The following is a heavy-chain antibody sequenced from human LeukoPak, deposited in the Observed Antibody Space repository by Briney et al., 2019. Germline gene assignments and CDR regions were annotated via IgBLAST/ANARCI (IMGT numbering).Heavy chain of an antibody. Sequence: SGGSLRLSCAASGFTFSNHWMSWVRQAPGKGLERVANIKGDGSEKYYVDSVKGRFTISRDNAKNSLYLQMNSLRAEDTAVYYCARAPVYYDSSGYYFDGPDYWGQGTLVTVSS. V-gene: IGHV3-7*01. J-gene: IGHJ4*02. CDR1: GFTFSNHW. CDR2: IKGDGSEK. D-gene: IGHD3-22*01. CDR3: ARAPVYYDSSGYYFDGPDY.